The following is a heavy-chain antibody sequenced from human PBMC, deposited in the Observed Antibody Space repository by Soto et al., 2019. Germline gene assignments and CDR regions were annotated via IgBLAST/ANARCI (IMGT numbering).Heavy chain of an antibody. V-gene: IGHV3-33*01. CDR2: IWYDGSNK. D-gene: IGHD3-3*01. CDR1: GFTFSSYG. J-gene: IGHJ6*02. CDR3: ARVGDDFWSGYSYYGMDV. Sequence: GGSLRLSCAASGFTFSSYGMHWVRQAPGKGLEWVAVIWYDGSNKYYADSVKGRFTISRDNSKNTLYLQMNSLRAEDTAVYYCARVGDDFWSGYSYYGMDVWGQGTTVTVSS.